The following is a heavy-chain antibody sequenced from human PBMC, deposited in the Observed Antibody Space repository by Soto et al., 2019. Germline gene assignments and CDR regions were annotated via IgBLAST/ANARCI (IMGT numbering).Heavy chain of an antibody. CDR3: ARPGRNFWSGRYYFDY. J-gene: IGHJ4*02. Sequence: QVQLVESAGGVVQPGRSLRLSCAASVFAFSSYGMHWVRQAPGRGLEWVAVISYDGSNIYYADSVKGRFTISRDNSKNTLFLQMNSLRAEDTAVYYCARPGRNFWSGRYYFDYWGQGTLVTVSS. CDR1: VFAFSSYG. V-gene: IGHV3-30*03. D-gene: IGHD3-3*01. CDR2: ISYDGSNI.